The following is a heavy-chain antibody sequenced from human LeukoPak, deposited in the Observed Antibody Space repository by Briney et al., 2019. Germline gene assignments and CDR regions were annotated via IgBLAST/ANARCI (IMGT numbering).Heavy chain of an antibody. CDR3: ARVVRVDFDC. J-gene: IGHJ4*02. Sequence: PGGSLRLSCAASGFTFSSYWMHWLRQAPGKGLVWVSRINSDGSTTTYADSVKGRFTISRDNAKNTLYLQMNSLRAEDTAVYYCARVVRVDFDCWGQGTLVTVSS. CDR2: INSDGSTT. D-gene: IGHD6-13*01. CDR1: GFTFSSYW. V-gene: IGHV3-74*01.